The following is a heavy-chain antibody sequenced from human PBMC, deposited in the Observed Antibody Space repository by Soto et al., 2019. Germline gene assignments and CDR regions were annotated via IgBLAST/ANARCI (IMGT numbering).Heavy chain of an antibody. D-gene: IGHD3-22*01. Sequence: EVQLVESGGGLVKPGGSLRLSCEASGFTFSSYTMNWVRQAPGKGLEWVSSISSSSSYIYYADSVKGRFTISRDNAKNSLYLQMNSLRAEDTAVYYCARDRSYYDSSAYYAHWGQGTLVTVSS. CDR2: ISSSSSYI. J-gene: IGHJ4*02. CDR1: GFTFSSYT. CDR3: ARDRSYYDSSAYYAH. V-gene: IGHV3-21*01.